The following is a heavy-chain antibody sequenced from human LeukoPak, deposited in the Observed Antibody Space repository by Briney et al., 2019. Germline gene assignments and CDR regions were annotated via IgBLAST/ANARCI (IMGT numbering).Heavy chain of an antibody. CDR3: ARLGYCSSTSCYWTLDY. D-gene: IGHD2-2*01. Sequence: ASVKVSCKASGYTFITYGISWVRQAPGQGLEWMGWISAYNGNTNYAQKLQGRVTMTTDTSTSTAYMELRSLRSDDTAVYYCARLGYCSSTSCYWTLDYWGQGTLVTVSS. J-gene: IGHJ4*02. V-gene: IGHV1-18*01. CDR2: ISAYNGNT. CDR1: GYTFITYG.